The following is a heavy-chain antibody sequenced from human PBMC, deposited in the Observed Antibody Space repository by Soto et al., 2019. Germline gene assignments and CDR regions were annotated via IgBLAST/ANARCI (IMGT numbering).Heavy chain of an antibody. V-gene: IGHV4-39*01. Sequence: SETLSRTCTVSGGSISSSTHYWGWIRQRPGKGLEWIGSIYYSGSTYYNPSLKSRVTISVDTSKNQFSLKLSSVSAADTAVYYCARGHGGITVFGAPGHFDYWGQGTLVTVST. D-gene: IGHD3-3*01. CDR3: ARGHGGITVFGAPGHFDY. CDR1: GGSISSSTHY. J-gene: IGHJ4*02. CDR2: IYYSGST.